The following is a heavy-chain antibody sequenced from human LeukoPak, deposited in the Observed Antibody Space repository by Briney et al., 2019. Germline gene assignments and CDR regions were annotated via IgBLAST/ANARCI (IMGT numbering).Heavy chain of an antibody. CDR2: IYTSGST. J-gene: IGHJ4*02. V-gene: IGHV4-4*07. Sequence: PSETPSLTCTVSGGSISSYYWSWIRQPAGKGLEWIGRIYTSGSTNYNPSLKSRVTMSVDTSKNQFSLKLSSVTAADTAVYYCARDREGAYDILTGYSVYYFDYWGQGTLVTVSS. CDR3: ARDREGAYDILTGYSVYYFDY. D-gene: IGHD3-9*01. CDR1: GGSISSYY.